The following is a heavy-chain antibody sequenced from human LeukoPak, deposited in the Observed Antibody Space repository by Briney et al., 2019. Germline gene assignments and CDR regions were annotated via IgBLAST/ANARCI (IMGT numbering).Heavy chain of an antibody. CDR3: AREVSYCSGARCYTGRFDC. CDR2: IHISGST. D-gene: IGHD2-2*02. Sequence: SETLPLTCTVSGASITTYYWSWVRQPAGEGLEWIGRIHISGSTIYNPSLESRVSISVDKSKNQFSLILKSVPAADTAVYYCAREVSYCSGARCYTGRFDCWGRGTLVIASS. V-gene: IGHV4-4*07. J-gene: IGHJ4*02. CDR1: GASITTYY.